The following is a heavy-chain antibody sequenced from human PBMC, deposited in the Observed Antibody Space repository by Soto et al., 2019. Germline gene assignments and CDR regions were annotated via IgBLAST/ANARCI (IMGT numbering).Heavy chain of an antibody. Sequence: SETLSLTCTVSGGSISSSSYYWGWIRQPPGKGLEWIGSIYYSGSTYYNPSLKSRVTISVDTSKNQFSLKLSSVTAADTAVYYCARNERDFWSGYPNWYFDLWGRGTLVTVSS. D-gene: IGHD3-3*01. CDR1: GGSISSSSYY. CDR2: IYYSGST. J-gene: IGHJ2*01. V-gene: IGHV4-39*01. CDR3: ARNERDFWSGYPNWYFDL.